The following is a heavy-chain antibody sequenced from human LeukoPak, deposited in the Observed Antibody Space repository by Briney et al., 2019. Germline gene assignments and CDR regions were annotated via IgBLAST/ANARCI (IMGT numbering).Heavy chain of an antibody. Sequence: GSLRLSCAASRFTFSTYAMNWVRQAPGKGLEWVAVISYDGTNKNHADSVKGRFTISRDNSKNTLYLQMNSLRAEDTAVYYCTRGPGYHDSSYLDYWGQGTLVTVSS. CDR2: ISYDGTNK. CDR3: TRGPGYHDSSYLDY. D-gene: IGHD3-22*01. CDR1: RFTFSTYA. J-gene: IGHJ4*02. V-gene: IGHV3-30*04.